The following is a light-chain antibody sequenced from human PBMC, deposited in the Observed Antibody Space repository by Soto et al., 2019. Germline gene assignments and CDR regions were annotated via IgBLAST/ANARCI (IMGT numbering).Light chain of an antibody. CDR1: QSLSNNY. V-gene: IGKV3-20*01. Sequence: EIVLTQSPDTLSLSPGERATLSCRASQSLSNNYLTWYQQKPGQAPRLLIYDASSRATGIPDRFSASGSGTDFTLTISRLEPEDFAVYYCQRYDRSPRTFGQGTKVEIK. CDR2: DAS. CDR3: QRYDRSPRT. J-gene: IGKJ1*01.